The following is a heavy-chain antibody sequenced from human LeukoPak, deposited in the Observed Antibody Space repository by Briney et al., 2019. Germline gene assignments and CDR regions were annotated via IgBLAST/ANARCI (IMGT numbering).Heavy chain of an antibody. J-gene: IGHJ4*02. CDR1: GYTSSNYY. CDR3: ARGRHILMVTVNLDY. Sequence: GASVKVSCKASGYTSSNYYMHWVRQAPGQGFEWMGIINPSGGDTRYAQKFQGRVSMTRDMSTSTVYMELSSLRSEDSAVYFCARGRHILMVTVNLDYWGQGTLVTVSS. V-gene: IGHV1-46*01. D-gene: IGHD2-21*02. CDR2: INPSGGDT.